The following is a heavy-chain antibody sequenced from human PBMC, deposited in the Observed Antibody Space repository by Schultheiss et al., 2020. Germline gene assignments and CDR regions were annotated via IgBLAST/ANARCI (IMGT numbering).Heavy chain of an antibody. CDR1: GFTFSSYG. J-gene: IGHJ6*02. V-gene: IGHV3-33*01. CDR2: IWYDGSNK. CDR3: ARVGPYYYYGMDV. Sequence: GESLKISCAASGFTFSSYGMHWVRQAPGKGLEWVAVIWYDGSNKYYADSVKGRFTISRDNSKNTLYLQMNSLRAEDTAVYYCARVGPYYYYGMDVWGQGTTVTVSS.